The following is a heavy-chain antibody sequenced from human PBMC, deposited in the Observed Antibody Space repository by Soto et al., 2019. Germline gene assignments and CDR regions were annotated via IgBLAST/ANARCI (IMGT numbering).Heavy chain of an antibody. CDR1: GGSISIGDYY. CDR3: ARGGRMTTFDTGFGGWNYYYYYGMDV. CDR2: IYYSGST. Sequence: PSETLSLTCTVSGGSISIGDYYWIWIRQPPGKGLEWIGYIYYSGSTYYNPSLKSRVTISVDTSKNQFSLKLSSVTAADTAVYYCARGGRMTTFDTGFGGWNYYYYYGMDVWGQGTTVTV. D-gene: IGHD3-10*01. J-gene: IGHJ6*02. V-gene: IGHV4-30-4*01.